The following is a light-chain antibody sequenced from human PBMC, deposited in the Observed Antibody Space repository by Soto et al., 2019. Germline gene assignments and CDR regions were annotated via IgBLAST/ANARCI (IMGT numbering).Light chain of an antibody. Sequence: DIQMTQSPSTLSASVGGRVTITCRASQSVGTWVAWYQQKPGKAPKLLIYGASNLDSGVPSGFSGSGSGTEFTLTITTLQPDDFATYFCQLYNRNTWSFGPGTKV. CDR3: QLYNRNTWS. J-gene: IGKJ1*01. V-gene: IGKV1-5*01. CDR1: QSVGTW. CDR2: GAS.